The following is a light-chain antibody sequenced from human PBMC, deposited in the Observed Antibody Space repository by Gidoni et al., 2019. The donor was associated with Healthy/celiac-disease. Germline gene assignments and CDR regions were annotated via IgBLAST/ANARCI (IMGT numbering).Light chain of an antibody. CDR3: QQSYSTPEFT. V-gene: IGKV1-39*01. CDR1: QSISSY. Sequence: DIQMTQSPSSLSASVGDRVTIPCRASQSISSYVNWYQQKPGKAPKLLIYAASSLQSGVPSRFSGSGSGTDFTLTISSLQPEDFATYYCQQSYSTPEFTFGPGTKVDIK. CDR2: AAS. J-gene: IGKJ3*01.